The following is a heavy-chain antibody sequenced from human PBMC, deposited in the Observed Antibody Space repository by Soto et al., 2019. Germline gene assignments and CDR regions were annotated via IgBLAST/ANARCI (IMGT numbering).Heavy chain of an antibody. V-gene: IGHV1-69*06. J-gene: IGHJ4*02. D-gene: IGHD6-6*01. CDR1: GGTVSGYA. CDR3: ALYSSSAPGFGY. CDR2: IIPIFGTA. Sequence: SVKVSCKASGGTVSGYAIRWVRQAPGQGLEWMGGIIPIFGTANYAQKFQGRVTITADKSTSTAYMELSSLRSEDTAVYYCALYSSSAPGFGYWGQGTLVTVSS.